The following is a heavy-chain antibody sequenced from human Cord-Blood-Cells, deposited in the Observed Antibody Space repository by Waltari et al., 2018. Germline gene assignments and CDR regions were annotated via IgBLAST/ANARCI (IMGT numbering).Heavy chain of an antibody. V-gene: IGHV2-5*02. D-gene: IGHD6-13*01. Sequence: QITLKESGPTLVKPTQTLTLTCTFSGFSLSTSGVGVGWIRQPPGKALEWLALIYWDDDKRYSPSLKSRLTITKDTSKNQVVLTMTNMDPVDTATYYCAHVNSIAAAGNFDYWGQGTLVTVSS. CDR1: GFSLSTSGVG. J-gene: IGHJ4*02. CDR3: AHVNSIAAAGNFDY. CDR2: IYWDDDK.